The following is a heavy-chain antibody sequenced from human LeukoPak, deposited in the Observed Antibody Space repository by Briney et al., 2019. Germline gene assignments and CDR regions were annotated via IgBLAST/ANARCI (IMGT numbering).Heavy chain of an antibody. CDR2: IKSDGSEE. V-gene: IGHV3-7*04. Sequence: GGSLRLSCAASGFTFSGYWMTWVRQAPGKGLGWVALIKSDGSEEYYVDSVKGRFTISRDNAKNSLYLQMNSLRAEDTAVYYCTREQGRSSDYWGQGTLVTVSS. CDR1: GFTFSGYW. J-gene: IGHJ4*02. D-gene: IGHD6-6*01. CDR3: TREQGRSSDY.